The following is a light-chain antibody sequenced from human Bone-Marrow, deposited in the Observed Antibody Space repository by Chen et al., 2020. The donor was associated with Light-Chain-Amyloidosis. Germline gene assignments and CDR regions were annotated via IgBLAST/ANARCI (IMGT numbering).Light chain of an antibody. V-gene: IGLV6-57*01. J-gene: IGLJ3*02. CDR2: EDD. CDR1: SGSIATNY. CDR3: QSYQGSSQRV. Sequence: NFMLTQPHSVSESPGKTVIISCTRSSGSIATNYVQWYQQHPGSYPTTVIYEDDQRPSGVPDPFSGSIDRASNSTSLPISGLKTEDEADYCWQSYQGSSQRVFGGGTKLTVL.